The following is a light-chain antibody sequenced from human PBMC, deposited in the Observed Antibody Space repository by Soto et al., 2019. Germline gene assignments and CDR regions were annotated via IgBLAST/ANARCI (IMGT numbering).Light chain of an antibody. CDR3: ASYTSSTTNYV. Sequence: QSALTQPASVSGSPGQSITFSCTGTSSDIVGYNYVSWYQQHPGKAPKLMIYGVSNRPSGVSDRFSGSKSGNTASLTISGLQAEVEADYYCASYTSSTTNYVFGTGTKGTVL. V-gene: IGLV2-14*01. J-gene: IGLJ1*01. CDR1: SSDIVGYNY. CDR2: GVS.